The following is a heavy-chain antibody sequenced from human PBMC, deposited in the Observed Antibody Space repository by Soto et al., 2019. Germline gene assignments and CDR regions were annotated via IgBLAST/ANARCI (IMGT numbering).Heavy chain of an antibody. CDR2: ISAYNGNT. D-gene: IGHD6-19*01. Sequence: ASVKVSCKASGYTFTSYGISWVRQAPGQGLEWMGWISAYNGNTNYAQKLQGRVTMTTDXXXSXXXXXLXXLXXDDXAVYYCARQGSSGWEPDFDYWGQGTLVTVSS. V-gene: IGHV1-18*04. CDR3: ARQGSSGWEPDFDY. CDR1: GYTFTSYG. J-gene: IGHJ4*02.